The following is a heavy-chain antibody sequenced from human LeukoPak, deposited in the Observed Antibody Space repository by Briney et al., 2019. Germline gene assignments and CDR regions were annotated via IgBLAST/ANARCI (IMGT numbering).Heavy chain of an antibody. D-gene: IGHD2-15*01. V-gene: IGHV4-39*01. Sequence: SETLSLTCTVSGDSISSRSYYLGWIRQPPGKGLEWIGSIYYYGGTYYNPSLKSRITISVDTSKSQISLKLSSLTAADTAVYYCARNRTTTGVVERVDVFDVWGQGTIVTVSS. CDR3: ARNRTTTGVVERVDVFDV. J-gene: IGHJ3*01. CDR2: IYYYGGT. CDR1: GDSISSRSYY.